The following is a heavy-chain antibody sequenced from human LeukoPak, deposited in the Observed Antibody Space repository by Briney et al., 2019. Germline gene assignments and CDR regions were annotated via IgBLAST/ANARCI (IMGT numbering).Heavy chain of an antibody. J-gene: IGHJ6*03. Sequence: SSETLSLTCTVSGGSISSGSYYWSWIRQPAGKGLEWIGRIYTSGSTNYNPSLKSRVTMSVDTSKNQFSLKLSSVIAADTAVYYCARNTVTKNLYYYYYMDVWGKGTTVTVSS. CDR2: IYTSGST. CDR3: ARNTVTKNLYYYYYMDV. D-gene: IGHD4-17*01. CDR1: GGSISSGSYY. V-gene: IGHV4-61*02.